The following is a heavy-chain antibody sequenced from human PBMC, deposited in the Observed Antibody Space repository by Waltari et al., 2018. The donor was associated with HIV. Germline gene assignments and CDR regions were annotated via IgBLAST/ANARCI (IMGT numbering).Heavy chain of an antibody. Sequence: DVQLVESGGGLVQPGESLRISCAGCGFTFSSFWMTWLRQAPGKGIEWGANIKHDGSEQYYVDSVKGRYTISRNNAESTLYLKINSLRAEDTALYYCARGSQHYEPLDYWGQGTLVTVSS. V-gene: IGHV3-7*04. D-gene: IGHD3-3*01. CDR1: GFTFSSFW. CDR2: IKHDGSEQ. CDR3: ARGSQHYEPLDY. J-gene: IGHJ4*02.